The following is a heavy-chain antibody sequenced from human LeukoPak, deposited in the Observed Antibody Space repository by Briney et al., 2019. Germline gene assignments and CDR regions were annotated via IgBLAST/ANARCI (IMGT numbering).Heavy chain of an antibody. J-gene: IGHJ4*02. V-gene: IGHV4-39*01. Sequence: SETLSLTCSVSGGSITTTRLYWLWLRQSPEKDLEWIGSGSYFGTAYSRPSVLSPATRSIDTSKRRISLKLTSVTARDTAIYYCATHKEGSYFESWGQGTLVTASS. D-gene: IGHD3-10*01. CDR2: GSYFGTA. CDR3: ATHKEGSYFES. CDR1: GGSITTTRLY.